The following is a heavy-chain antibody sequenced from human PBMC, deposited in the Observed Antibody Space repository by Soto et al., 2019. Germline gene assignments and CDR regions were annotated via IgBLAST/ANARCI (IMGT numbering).Heavy chain of an antibody. V-gene: IGHV3-23*01. J-gene: IGHJ6*02. CDR2: ISNSGDTI. CDR1: GFTFSYYT. CDR3: ADPVPATTHYDYYDMDV. D-gene: IGHD2-2*01. Sequence: EVQLLESGGGLVQPGGSLRLSCVASGFTFSYYTMSWVRQAPGKGLEWVSGISNSGDTIYYADSVKGRFTISRDNFKNTLSRQMNSLRADDTAVYSCADPVPATTHYDYYDMDVWGQGTTVTVSS.